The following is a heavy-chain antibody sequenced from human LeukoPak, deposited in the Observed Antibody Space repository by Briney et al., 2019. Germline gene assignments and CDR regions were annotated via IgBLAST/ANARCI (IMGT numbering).Heavy chain of an antibody. J-gene: IGHJ4*02. D-gene: IGHD3-22*01. CDR1: GFAFISYA. CDR2: TSYDGSDK. V-gene: IGHV3-30*18. Sequence: GRSLRLSCEASGFAFISYAMHWVRQAPGKGLEWVAVTSYDGSDKYYVDSVKSRFTISRDNSKNTLYLQMNSLRAEDTAVYYCAKPYYYDSSGYYLDSWGQGTLVTVSP. CDR3: AKPYYYDSSGYYLDS.